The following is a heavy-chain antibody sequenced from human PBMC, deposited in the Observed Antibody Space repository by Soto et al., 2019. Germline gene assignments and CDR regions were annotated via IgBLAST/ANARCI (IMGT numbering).Heavy chain of an antibody. D-gene: IGHD6-13*01. V-gene: IGHV3-21*01. CDR3: ARVGDSSSWLYFDY. J-gene: IGHJ4*02. CDR2: ISSSSSYI. CDR1: GVTLSRYS. Sequence: GGALRLSCAASGVTLSRYSMNWVRQAPGKGLEWVSSISSSSSYIYYADSVKGRFTISRDNAKNSLYLQMNSLRAEDTAVYYCARVGDSSSWLYFDYRGQGILVTVSS.